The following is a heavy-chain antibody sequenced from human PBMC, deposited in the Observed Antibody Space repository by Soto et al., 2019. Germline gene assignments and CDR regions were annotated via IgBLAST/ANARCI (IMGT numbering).Heavy chain of an antibody. J-gene: IGHJ4*02. CDR1: GFTFSSYA. D-gene: IGHD3-3*01. CDR2: ISGSGGST. V-gene: IGHV3-23*01. Sequence: GGSLRLSCAASGFTFSSYAMSWVRQAPGKGLEWVSAISGSGGSTYYADSVKGRFTISRDNSKNTLYLQMNSLRAEDTAVYYCAKDLRSYDFWSGYSTFDYWGQGTLVTVSS. CDR3: AKDLRSYDFWSGYSTFDY.